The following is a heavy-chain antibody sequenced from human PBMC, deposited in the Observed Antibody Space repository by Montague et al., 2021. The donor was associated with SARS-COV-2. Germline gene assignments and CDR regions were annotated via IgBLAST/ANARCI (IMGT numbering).Heavy chain of an antibody. V-gene: IGHV4-4*07. D-gene: IGHD6-19*01. CDR3: ARESGYSSGWRYYYGMDV. CDR1: GGSISNYY. CDR2: LYTSGST. Sequence: SETLSLTCTVSGGSISNYYWTWIRQPAGKGLEWIVRLYTSGSTTYNPSLKSRVTMSVDTSKNQFSLNVTSVTAADTAIYYCARESGYSSGWRYYYGMDVWGQGTTVTVS. J-gene: IGHJ6*02.